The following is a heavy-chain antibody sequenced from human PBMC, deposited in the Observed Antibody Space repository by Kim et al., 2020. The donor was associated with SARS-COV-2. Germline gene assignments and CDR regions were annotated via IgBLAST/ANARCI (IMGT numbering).Heavy chain of an antibody. Sequence: GGSLRLSCAASGFTFSSYSMNWVRQAPGKGLEWVSSISSSSSYIYYADSVKGRFTISRDNAKNSLYLQMNSLRAEDTAVYYCARDHQYSSGIIDYWGQGTLVTVSS. CDR3: ARDHQYSSGIIDY. CDR1: GFTFSSYS. V-gene: IGHV3-21*01. J-gene: IGHJ4*02. CDR2: ISSSSSYI. D-gene: IGHD3-22*01.